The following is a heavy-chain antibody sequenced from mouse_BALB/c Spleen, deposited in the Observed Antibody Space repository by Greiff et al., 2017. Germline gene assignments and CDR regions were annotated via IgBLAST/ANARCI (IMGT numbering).Heavy chain of an antibody. D-gene: IGHD2-3*01. CDR3: ARRGYDGYLFAY. CDR1: GYTFTSYW. J-gene: IGHJ3*01. Sequence: QVQLKQPGAELVKPGASVKLSCKASGYTFTSYWMHWVKQRPGQGLEWIGEINPSNGRTNYNEKFKSKATLTVDKSSSTAYMQLSSLTSEDSAVYYCARRGYDGYLFAYWGQGTLVTVSA. CDR2: INPSNGRT. V-gene: IGHV1S81*02.